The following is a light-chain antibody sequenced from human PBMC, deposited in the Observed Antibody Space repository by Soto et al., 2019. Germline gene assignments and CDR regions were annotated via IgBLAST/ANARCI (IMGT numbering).Light chain of an antibody. CDR2: AAS. J-gene: IGKJ2*01. CDR1: QSISSY. Sequence: DIQMTQSPSSLSASVGDRVPITCRASQSISSYLNWYQQKPGKAPKLLIYAASSLQSGVPSRFSGSGSGTDFTLTISSLQPEDFATYYCQQSYSTPHPFGQGTKLEIK. V-gene: IGKV1-39*01. CDR3: QQSYSTPHP.